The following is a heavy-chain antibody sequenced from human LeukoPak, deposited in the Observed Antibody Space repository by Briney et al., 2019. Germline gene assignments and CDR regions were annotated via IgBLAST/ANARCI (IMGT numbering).Heavy chain of an antibody. D-gene: IGHD6-19*01. CDR1: GGSISSGDYY. CDR2: IYYSGST. CDR3: AREVGWVSGTGQALDC. J-gene: IGHJ4*02. Sequence: PSETLSLTCTVSGGSISSGDYYWSWIRQPPGKGREWIGYIYYSGSTYYNPSLKSRVTISVDTSKNQFSLKLSSVTAADTAVYYCAREVGWVSGTGQALDCWGLGTLVTVSS. V-gene: IGHV4-30-4*01.